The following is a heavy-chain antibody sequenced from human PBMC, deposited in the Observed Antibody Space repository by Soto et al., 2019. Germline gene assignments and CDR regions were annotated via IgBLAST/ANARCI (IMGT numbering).Heavy chain of an antibody. Sequence: GGSLRLSCAASGFSFSTYVMNWVREAPGKALEWVSTICAGGTPTFYADSVKCRFTVSRDNSNNILYLQMSSLRAEDTAIHHCEKWVYSSSSSGFDLWGEGTLVTVSS. CDR1: GFSFSTYV. CDR3: EKWVYSSSSSGFDL. CDR2: ICAGGTPT. J-gene: IGHJ5*02. D-gene: IGHD6-6*01. V-gene: IGHV3-23*01.